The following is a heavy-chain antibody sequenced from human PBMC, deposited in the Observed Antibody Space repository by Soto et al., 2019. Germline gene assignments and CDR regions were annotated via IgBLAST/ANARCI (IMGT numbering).Heavy chain of an antibody. D-gene: IGHD3-10*01. CDR1: GGTFSSYT. V-gene: IGHV1-69*02. J-gene: IGHJ4*02. CDR3: GRTVYYGSRSYGWDSNFDY. CDR2: IIPILGIA. Sequence: QVQLVQSGAEVKKPGSSVKVSCKASGGTFSSYTISWVRQAPGQGLEWMGRIIPILGIANYAKKFQCRVKITADKSTSTAYMELSSLGTEDTALYYCGRTVYYGSRSYGWDSNFDYCGQGTLVTVSS.